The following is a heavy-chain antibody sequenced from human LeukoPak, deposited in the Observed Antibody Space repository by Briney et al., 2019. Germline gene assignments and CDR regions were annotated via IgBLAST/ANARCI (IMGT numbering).Heavy chain of an antibody. CDR1: GFTVSSNY. D-gene: IGHD6-6*01. J-gene: IGHJ3*02. CDR2: IYSGGST. CDR3: ARSSIAARHDAFDI. V-gene: IGHV3-53*01. Sequence: GGSLRLSCAASGFTVSSNYMSWVRQAPGKGLEWVSVIYSGGSTYYADSVKGRFTISRDNAKNSLYLQMNSLRAEDTAVYYCARSSIAARHDAFDIWGQGTMVTVSS.